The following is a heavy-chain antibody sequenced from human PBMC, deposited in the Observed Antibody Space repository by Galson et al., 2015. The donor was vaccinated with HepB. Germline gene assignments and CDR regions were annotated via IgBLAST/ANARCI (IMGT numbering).Heavy chain of an antibody. V-gene: IGHV3-23*01. CDR2: ISGSGGST. CDR1: GFTFSSYA. J-gene: IGHJ4*02. CDR3: AKRYCSGGSCYFCFDY. Sequence: SLRLSCAASGFTFSSYAMSWVRQAPGKGLEWVSAISGSGGSTYYADSVKGRFTISRDSSKSTLSLQMNSLRAEDTAVCYCAKRYCSGGSCYFCFDYWGQGTLVTVSS. D-gene: IGHD2-15*01.